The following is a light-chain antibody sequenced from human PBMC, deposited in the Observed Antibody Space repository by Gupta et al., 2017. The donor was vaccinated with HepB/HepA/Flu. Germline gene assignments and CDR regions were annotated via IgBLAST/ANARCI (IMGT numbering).Light chain of an antibody. CDR3: QQYDHWAPYT. V-gene: IGKV3-15*01. CDR2: DAS. Sequence: ELVVPQSPATLSVSPGEGATLSCMVSQNVTNYLAWYQQKPGQAPRLLIYDASTRATGVSDRFRASGSGKEFTLTINSLQAEDFAVYYCQQYDHWAPYTFGQGTKVEIK. CDR1: QNVTNY. J-gene: IGKJ2*01.